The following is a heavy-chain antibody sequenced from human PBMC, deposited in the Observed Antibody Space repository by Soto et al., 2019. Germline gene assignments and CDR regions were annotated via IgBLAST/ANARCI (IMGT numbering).Heavy chain of an antibody. CDR1: GFTFTSSA. Sequence: SVKVSCKASGFTFTSSAVQWVRQARGQRLEWIGWIVVGSGNTNYAQKFQERVTITRDMSTSTAYMELSSLRSEDTAVYYCAADSRDGYVFDYWGQGTLVTVSS. V-gene: IGHV1-58*01. J-gene: IGHJ4*02. CDR3: AADSRDGYVFDY. D-gene: IGHD2-21*01. CDR2: IVVGSGNT.